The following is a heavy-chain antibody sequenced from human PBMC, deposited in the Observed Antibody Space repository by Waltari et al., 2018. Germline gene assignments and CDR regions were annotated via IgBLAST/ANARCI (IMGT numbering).Heavy chain of an antibody. D-gene: IGHD6-19*01. Sequence: EVQLVESGGGLVQPGGSLRLSCAASGFTLSSFWMNWVRQTPGKGLEWVAGIKQDGSEKYYADSVKVRFTISRDNAKNSLYLQMNSLRAEDTAVYYCATSGWYCFDYWGQGTLVTVSS. CDR3: ATSGWYCFDY. CDR2: IKQDGSEK. J-gene: IGHJ4*02. V-gene: IGHV3-7*01. CDR1: GFTLSSFW.